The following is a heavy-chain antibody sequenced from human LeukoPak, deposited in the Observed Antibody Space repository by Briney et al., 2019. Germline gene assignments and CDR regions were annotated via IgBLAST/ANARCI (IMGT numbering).Heavy chain of an antibody. CDR1: GGSIGSSSYY. V-gene: IGHV4-39*01. CDR2: IYYSGST. Sequence: PSETLSLTCTVSGGSIGSSSYYWGWIRQPPGKGLEWIGSIYYSGSTYYNPSLKSRVTISVDTSKNQFSLKLSSVTAADTAVYYCARILDTAMASYWGQGTLVTVSS. D-gene: IGHD5-18*01. CDR3: ARILDTAMASY. J-gene: IGHJ4*02.